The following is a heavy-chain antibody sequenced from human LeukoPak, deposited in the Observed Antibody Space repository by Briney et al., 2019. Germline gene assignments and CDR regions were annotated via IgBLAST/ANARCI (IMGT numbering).Heavy chain of an antibody. J-gene: IGHJ4*02. D-gene: IGHD5-18*01. CDR1: GYTFTSYD. V-gene: IGHV1-8*01. CDR3: ARGRIGGYSYGYDLDY. Sequence: ASVKVSCKASGYTFTSYDINWVLQATGQGLEWMGWMNPNSGNTGYAQKFQGRVTMPRNTSISTAYMELSNLRSEDTAVYYCARGRIGGYSYGYDLDYWGQGTLVTVSS. CDR2: MNPNSGNT.